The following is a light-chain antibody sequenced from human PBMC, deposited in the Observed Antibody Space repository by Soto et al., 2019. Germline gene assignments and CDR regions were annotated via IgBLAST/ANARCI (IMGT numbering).Light chain of an antibody. CDR2: DAS. CDR3: QQYNSHHDIA. Sequence: DIQITQSPATLSSSLGERVTINCRASQSITSWMAWYQQKPGKAPNLLIYDASSMHSGVPSRFSGSGSGTEFPLTIRMLQADDSATYYCQQYNSHHDIAFGRGTKVEIK. J-gene: IGKJ4*01. CDR1: QSITSW. V-gene: IGKV1-5*01.